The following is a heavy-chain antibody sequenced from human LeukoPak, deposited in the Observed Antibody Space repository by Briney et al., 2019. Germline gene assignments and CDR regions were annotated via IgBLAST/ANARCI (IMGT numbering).Heavy chain of an antibody. V-gene: IGHV7-4-1*02. J-gene: IGHJ4*02. D-gene: IGHD1-14*01. CDR1: GYTFTSYD. CDR2: MNTNTGNP. CDR3: ARENLYYFDY. Sequence: ASVKVSCKASGYTFTSYDINWVRQATGQGLEWMGWMNTNTGNPTYAQDFTGRFVFSLDTSISTAYLQISSLKAEDTAVYYCARENLYYFDYWGQGTLVTVSS.